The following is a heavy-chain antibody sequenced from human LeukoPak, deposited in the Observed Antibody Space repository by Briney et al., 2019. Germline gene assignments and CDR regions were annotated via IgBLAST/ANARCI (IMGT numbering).Heavy chain of an antibody. CDR2: IYYSGST. D-gene: IGHD3-22*01. V-gene: IGHV4-61*05. CDR1: GGSISSSSYY. CDR3: ARVGYYDSSGLHY. J-gene: IGHJ4*02. Sequence: SETLSLTCTVSGGSISSSSYYWGWIRQPPGKGLEWIGYIYYSGSTNYKPSLKSRVTISVDTSKNQFSLKLSSVTAADTAVYYCARVGYYDSSGLHYWGQGTLVTVSS.